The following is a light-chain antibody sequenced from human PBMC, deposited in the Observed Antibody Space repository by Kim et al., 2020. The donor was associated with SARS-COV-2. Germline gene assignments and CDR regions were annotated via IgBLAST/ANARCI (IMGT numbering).Light chain of an antibody. CDR1: QSVSSN. V-gene: IGKV3-15*01. J-gene: IGKJ4*01. CDR3: QQYNNWPLT. CDR2: GAS. Sequence: EIVMTQSPVTLSVSPGERATLSCRASQSVSSNLAWYQQKPGQAPRLLIYGASTRATGIPARFSCSGSGTEFTLTISSLQSEDFAVYYCQQYNNWPLTFGGGTKVDIK.